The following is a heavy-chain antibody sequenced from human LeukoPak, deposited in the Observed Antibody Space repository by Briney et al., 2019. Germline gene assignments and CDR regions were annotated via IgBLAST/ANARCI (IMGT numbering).Heavy chain of an antibody. J-gene: IGHJ4*02. Sequence: GGSVRLSCTASGFTFGDYAMSWVRQAPGKGLEWVGFIRSKAYGGTTEYAASVKGRFTISRDDSKSIAYLQMNSLKTEDTAVYYCTRVPYGGNSGVYFDYWGQGTLVTVSS. V-gene: IGHV3-49*04. CDR3: TRVPYGGNSGVYFDY. CDR2: IRSKAYGGTT. D-gene: IGHD4-23*01. CDR1: GFTFGDYA.